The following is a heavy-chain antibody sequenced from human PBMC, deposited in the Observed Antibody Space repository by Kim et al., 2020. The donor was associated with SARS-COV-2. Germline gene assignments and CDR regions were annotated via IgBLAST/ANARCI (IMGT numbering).Heavy chain of an antibody. J-gene: IGHJ4*02. D-gene: IGHD3-22*01. V-gene: IGHV3-30*01. CDR3: ARDPDDSTTYYFDY. Sequence: ADTVKGQFTITGDNSKNTLFLQMNSLRAEDTAVYYCARDPDDSTTYYFDYWGQGTLVTVSS.